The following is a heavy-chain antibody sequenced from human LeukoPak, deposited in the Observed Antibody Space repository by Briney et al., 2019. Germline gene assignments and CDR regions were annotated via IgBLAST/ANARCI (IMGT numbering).Heavy chain of an antibody. CDR1: GYTFTSDY. D-gene: IGHD4-11*01. V-gene: IGHV1-46*01. CDR3: ARDLATVTTRKVYYYYGMDV. CDR2: INPSGGST. J-gene: IGHJ6*02. Sequence: ASVKVSFKASGYTFTSDYMHWVRQAPGQGLEWMGIINPSGGSTSYAQKFQGRVTMTRDTSTSTVYMELSSLRSEDTAVYYCARDLATVTTRKVYYYYGMDVWGQGTTVTVSS.